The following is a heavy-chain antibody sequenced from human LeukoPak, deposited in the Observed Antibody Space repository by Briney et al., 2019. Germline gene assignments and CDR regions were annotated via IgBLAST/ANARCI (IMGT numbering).Heavy chain of an antibody. Sequence: SETLSLTCTVSGGSISSGGYYWSWIRQHPGKGLEWIGYIYYSGSTYYNPSLKSRVTISVDTSKNQFSLKLSSVTAADTAVYYCASTLDYGDYVGAFDIWGQGTMVTVSS. CDR1: GGSISSGGYY. J-gene: IGHJ3*02. CDR3: ASTLDYGDYVGAFDI. CDR2: IYYSGST. D-gene: IGHD4-17*01. V-gene: IGHV4-31*03.